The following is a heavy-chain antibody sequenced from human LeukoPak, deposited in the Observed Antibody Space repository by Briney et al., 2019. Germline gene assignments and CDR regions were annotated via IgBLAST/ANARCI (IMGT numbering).Heavy chain of an antibody. Sequence: SETLSLTCTVSGDSISSNEWWSWVRQPPGKGLEWIGEVFHSGSTNYNPSLKSRVTISIDKSKNQLSLEVTSVTAADTAMYYCARDLAVAGTNYFDYWGQGALVTVSS. CDR1: GDSISSNEW. V-gene: IGHV4-4*02. CDR2: VFHSGST. D-gene: IGHD6-19*01. CDR3: ARDLAVAGTNYFDY. J-gene: IGHJ4*02.